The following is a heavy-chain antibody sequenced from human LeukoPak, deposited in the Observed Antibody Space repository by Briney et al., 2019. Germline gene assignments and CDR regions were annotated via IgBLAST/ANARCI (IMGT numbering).Heavy chain of an antibody. CDR2: INDDGSEK. D-gene: IGHD3-10*01. CDR3: ARGAFGVRGVILTDGFDP. Sequence: GGSLRLSCSASGFTFSSYWMSWVRTAPGKGLAWVASINDDGSEKYCVDSVKGRLTISRDNAKNSLYLQMNILRVDDTAVYYCARGAFGVRGVILTDGFDPWGQGTLVTVSS. CDR1: GFTFSSYW. J-gene: IGHJ5*02. V-gene: IGHV3-7*04.